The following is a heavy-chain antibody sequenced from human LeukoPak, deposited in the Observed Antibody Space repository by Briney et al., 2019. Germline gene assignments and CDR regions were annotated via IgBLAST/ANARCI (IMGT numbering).Heavy chain of an antibody. V-gene: IGHV1-46*01. J-gene: IGHJ6*03. CDR1: GYSFTDFH. CDR3: AREDSWTTVTTRHYFYYYMDV. Sequence: ASVKVSCKASGYSFTDFHGHWVGPAPGRGLEGVGIINPSCCCTNLAQKFQGRVTMTGDMSTSTVYMELSGLGSEDTVVYYCAREDSWTTVTTRHYFYYYMDVWGKGTTVTVSS. D-gene: IGHD4-11*01. CDR2: INPSCCCT.